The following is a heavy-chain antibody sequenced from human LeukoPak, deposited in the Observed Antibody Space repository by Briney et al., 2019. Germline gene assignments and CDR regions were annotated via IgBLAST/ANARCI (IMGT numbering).Heavy chain of an antibody. CDR2: INHSGST. V-gene: IGHV4-34*01. CDR1: GGSFSGYY. Sequence: SETLSLTCAVYGGSFSGYYWSWIRQPPGKGLEWIGEINHSGSTNYNPSLKGRVTISVDTSKNQFSLKLSSVTAADTAVYYCARAVVYSYYYYYYYMDVWGKGTTVTVSS. CDR3: ARAVVYSYYYYYYYMDV. J-gene: IGHJ6*03. D-gene: IGHD2-8*02.